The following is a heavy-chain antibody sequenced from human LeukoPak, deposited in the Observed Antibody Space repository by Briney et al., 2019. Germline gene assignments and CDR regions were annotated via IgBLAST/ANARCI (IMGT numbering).Heavy chain of an antibody. D-gene: IGHD6-6*01. CDR1: GFTFSSYA. CDR2: ISGSGGST. J-gene: IGHJ6*02. CDR3: AKVSGIAARPDYYGMDV. V-gene: IGHV3-23*01. Sequence: GGSLRLSCAASGFTFSSYAMSWVRQAPGKGLEWVSAISGSGGSTYYADSVKGRFTISRDNPKNTLYLQMNSLRAEDTAVYYCAKVSGIAARPDYYGMDVWGQGTTVTVSS.